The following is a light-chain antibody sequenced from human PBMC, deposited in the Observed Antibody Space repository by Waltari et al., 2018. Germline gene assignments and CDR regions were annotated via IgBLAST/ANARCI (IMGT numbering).Light chain of an antibody. V-gene: IGLV4-69*01. CDR2: VNSDGSH. Sequence: LVLTQSPSASASLGPSSNPTCTLAGGSSTNAIAGLQQQPGKGPRYLMKVNSDGSHRKGDDIPDRFSASKSGTECQLTISSLQSEDEADYFCQTGGHGTWVFGGGTKLTVL. CDR3: QTGGHGTWV. CDR1: GGSSTNA. J-gene: IGLJ3*02.